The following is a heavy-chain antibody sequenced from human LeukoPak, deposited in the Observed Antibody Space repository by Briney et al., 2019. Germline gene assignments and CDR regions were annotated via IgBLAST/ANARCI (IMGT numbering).Heavy chain of an antibody. J-gene: IGHJ4*02. CDR2: IYYSGTT. CDR3: ATGQRGYSGYD. Sequence: PSETLSLTCTVSGGSISRSNYYWGWIRQPPGKGLEWIGTIYYSGTTYYNPSLKSRVTISVDTSKNQFSLRLSSVTAADTAVYYCATGQRGYSGYDWGQGTLVTVYS. CDR1: GGSISRSNYY. D-gene: IGHD5-12*01. V-gene: IGHV4-39*01.